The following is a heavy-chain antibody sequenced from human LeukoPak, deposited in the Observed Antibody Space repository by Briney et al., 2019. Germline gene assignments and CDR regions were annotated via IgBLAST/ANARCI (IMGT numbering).Heavy chain of an antibody. D-gene: IGHD2-21*01. CDR3: ARRGGDGNWFDP. CDR1: GGSISSGSYY. V-gene: IGHV4-39*01. J-gene: IGHJ5*02. CDR2: IFYNGKT. Sequence: SETLSLTCTVSGGSISSGSYYWSWIRQPPGKGLEWIGNIFYNGKTYYNPSLKSRVTISVDTSKNQFSLKLSSVTAADTAVYYCARRGGDGNWFDPWGQGTLVTVSS.